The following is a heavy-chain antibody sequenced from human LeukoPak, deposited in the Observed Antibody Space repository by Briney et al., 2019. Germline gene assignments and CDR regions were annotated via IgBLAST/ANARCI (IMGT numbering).Heavy chain of an antibody. J-gene: IGHJ4*02. CDR3: VSTMPTPPWDGY. V-gene: IGHV3-30*02. CDR2: IRYDGNNK. D-gene: IGHD1-26*01. Sequence: GGSLRLSCGASGFTFSNYGMLWVRQAPGKGLDWVAFIRYDGNNKLYADSVKGRFTISRDNSKNTLYLHINSLRAEDTAVYYCVSTMPTPPWDGYWGQGTLVTVSS. CDR1: GFTFSNYG.